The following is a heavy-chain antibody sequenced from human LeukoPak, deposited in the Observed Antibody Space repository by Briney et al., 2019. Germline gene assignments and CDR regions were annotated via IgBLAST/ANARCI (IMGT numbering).Heavy chain of an antibody. CDR1: GFTFDDYW. D-gene: IGHD2-21*02. J-gene: IGHJ6*03. CDR3: ARDKFDIVVVTTIYYYYYMDV. Sequence: GGSLRLSCGASGFTFDDYWMSWVRQAPGQGLEWVANINQDGSEKYYLDSAKGRFTISRDNAKNSLYLQMNSLRAEDTAVYYCARDKFDIVVVTTIYYYYYMDVWGKGTTVTVSS. V-gene: IGHV3-7*01. CDR2: INQDGSEK.